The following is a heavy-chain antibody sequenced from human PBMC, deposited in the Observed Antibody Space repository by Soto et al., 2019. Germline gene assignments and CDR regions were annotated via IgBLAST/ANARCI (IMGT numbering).Heavy chain of an antibody. V-gene: IGHV3-23*01. J-gene: IGHJ6*02. CDR3: AKGHSSSWPTDYYYGMDV. Sequence: GGSLRLSCAASGFTFSSYAMSWVRQAPGKGLEWVSAISGSGGSTYYADSVKGRFTISRDNSKNTLYRQMNSLRAEDTAVYYCAKGHSSSWPTDYYYGMDVWGQGTTVTVSS. D-gene: IGHD6-13*01. CDR2: ISGSGGST. CDR1: GFTFSSYA.